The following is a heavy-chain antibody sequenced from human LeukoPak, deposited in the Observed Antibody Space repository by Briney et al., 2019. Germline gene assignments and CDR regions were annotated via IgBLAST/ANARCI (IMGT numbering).Heavy chain of an antibody. D-gene: IGHD3-22*01. J-gene: IGHJ3*02. CDR1: GGSISSGGYY. V-gene: IGHV4-31*03. CDR2: IYYSGST. Sequence: SETLSLTCTVSGGSISSGGYYWSWIRQHPGKGLEWIGYIYYSGSTYYNPSLKSRVTISVDRSKNQFSLKLSSVTAADTAVYYCARDWEYYYDSSGPIVRAFDIWGQGTMVTVSS. CDR3: ARDWEYYYDSSGPIVRAFDI.